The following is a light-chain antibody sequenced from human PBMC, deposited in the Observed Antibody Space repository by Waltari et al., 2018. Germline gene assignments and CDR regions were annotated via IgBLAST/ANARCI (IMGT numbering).Light chain of an antibody. Sequence: QSALTQPPSASGSPGQSVPISCTGTSSDVGASHYVSWYQQHPGKAPKLMISEVSKRPSGVPDRFSGSKSGNTASLTVSGLQSEDEADYYCSSYGGSNTVVFGGGTKLTVL. CDR2: EVS. CDR3: SSYGGSNTVV. V-gene: IGLV2-8*01. CDR1: SSDVGASHY. J-gene: IGLJ2*01.